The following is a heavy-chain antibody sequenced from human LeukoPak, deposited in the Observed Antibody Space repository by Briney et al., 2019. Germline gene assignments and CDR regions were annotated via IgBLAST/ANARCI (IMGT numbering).Heavy chain of an antibody. J-gene: IGHJ3*02. CDR2: IIPILGIA. CDR3: ARGAPEGWYAFDI. D-gene: IGHD6-19*01. CDR1: GGTFSSYA. Sequence: SVKVSCKASGGTFSSYAISWVRQAPGQGLEWMGRIIPILGIANYAQKFQGRVTITADKSTSTAYMELSSLRSEDTAVYYCARGAPEGWYAFDIWGQGTMVTVSS. V-gene: IGHV1-69*04.